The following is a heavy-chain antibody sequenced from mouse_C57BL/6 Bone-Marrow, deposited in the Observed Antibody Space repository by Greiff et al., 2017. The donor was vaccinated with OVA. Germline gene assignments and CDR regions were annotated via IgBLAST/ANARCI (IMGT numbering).Heavy chain of an antibody. Sequence: EVKVEESGPGLVKPSQSLSLTCSVTGYSITSGYYWNWIRQFPGNKLEWMGYISYDGSNNYNPSLKNRTSITRDTSKNQFFLKLSSVTTEDTATYYCARDDYALWYFDVWGTGTTVTVAS. D-gene: IGHD2-4*01. CDR1: GYSITSGYY. CDR3: ARDDYALWYFDV. CDR2: ISYDGSN. V-gene: IGHV3-6*01. J-gene: IGHJ1*03.